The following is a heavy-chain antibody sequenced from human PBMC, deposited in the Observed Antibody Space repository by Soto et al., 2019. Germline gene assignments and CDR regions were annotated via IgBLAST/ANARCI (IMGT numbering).Heavy chain of an antibody. V-gene: IGHV3-23*01. Sequence: GGSLRLACAASGFTFSSSAMSWVRQAPGKGLEWVSGISGSDGSTYYADSVRGRFTISRDKFKNTLYLQMNSLRAEDTAVYYCTKDQSRNLNHGDYYYYGMDLWGQGTTVTVSS. CDR1: GFTFSSSA. D-gene: IGHD3-10*01. CDR2: ISGSDGST. CDR3: TKDQSRNLNHGDYYYYGMDL. J-gene: IGHJ6*02.